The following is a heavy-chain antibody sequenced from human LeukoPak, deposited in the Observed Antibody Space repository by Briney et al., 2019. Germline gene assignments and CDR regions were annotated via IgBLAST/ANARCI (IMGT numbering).Heavy chain of an antibody. CDR1: GFTFRSYT. J-gene: IGHJ4*02. CDR3: ARRNIAAAALDY. CDR2: ISGGGTTT. D-gene: IGHD6-13*01. Sequence: AGGSLRLSCTASGFTFRSYTMNWVRQAPGKGLEWVSTISGGGTTTYYAESVKGRFTISRDNSKNTLYLQLNSLRAEDTAVYYCARRNIAAAALDYWGQGTLVTVSS. V-gene: IGHV3-23*01.